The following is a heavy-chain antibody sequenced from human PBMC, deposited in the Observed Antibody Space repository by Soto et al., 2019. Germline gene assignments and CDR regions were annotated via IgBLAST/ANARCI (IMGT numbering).Heavy chain of an antibody. D-gene: IGHD6-6*01. J-gene: IGHJ4*02. CDR1: GFTFSTYW. CDR3: AREPESSPSYLPY. V-gene: IGHV3-74*01. CDR2: INSDGSST. Sequence: PGGSLRLSCAASGFTFSTYWMHWVRQAPGKGLVWVSRINSDGSSTTYADSVKGRFTISRDNAKNTLYLQMNSLRAEDTAVYYGAREPESSPSYLPYWGQGLLVTVSS.